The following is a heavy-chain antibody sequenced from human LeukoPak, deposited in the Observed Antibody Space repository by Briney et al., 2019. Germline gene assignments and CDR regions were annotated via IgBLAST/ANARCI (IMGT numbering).Heavy chain of an antibody. D-gene: IGHD5-18*01. CDR3: ARGPHSYGFRADYYYYYMDV. CDR2: IYYSGST. J-gene: IGHJ6*03. V-gene: IGHV4-39*07. CDR1: GGSISSSNFY. Sequence: SETLSLTCTVSGGSISSSNFYWGWIRQPPGKGLEWIGRIYYSGSTYYHPSLKSRVTISVDTSKNQFSLKLSSVTAADTAVYYCARGPHSYGFRADYYYYYMDVWGKGTTVTVSS.